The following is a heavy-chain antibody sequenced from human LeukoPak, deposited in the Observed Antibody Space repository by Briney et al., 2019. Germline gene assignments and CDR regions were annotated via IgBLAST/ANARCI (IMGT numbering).Heavy chain of an antibody. CDR3: VRDRWLDY. CDR2: IHFSGDT. V-gene: IGHV4-59*13. J-gene: IGHJ4*02. CDR1: GFSISSYY. Sequence: PSETLSLTCTVSGFSISSYYWSWLRQPPGKGLEWIAYIHFSGDTNYNPSFKSRLTTSVDTSKNLFSLNLNSVTAADTAVYYCVRDRWLDYWGQGIQVTVSS. D-gene: IGHD3-10*01.